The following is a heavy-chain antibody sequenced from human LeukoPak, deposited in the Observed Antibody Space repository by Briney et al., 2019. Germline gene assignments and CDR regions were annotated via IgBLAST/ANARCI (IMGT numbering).Heavy chain of an antibody. CDR3: ARAPTMVRGPNYYYYYMDV. CDR2: IHTSGST. Sequence: SETLSLTCTVSGGSISSYYWSWIRQPAGKGLEWIGRIHTSGSTNYNPSLKSRVTISVDKSKNQFSLKLSSVTAADTAVYYCARAPTMVRGPNYYYYYMDVWGKGTTVTVSS. J-gene: IGHJ6*03. V-gene: IGHV4-4*07. D-gene: IGHD3-10*01. CDR1: GGSISSYY.